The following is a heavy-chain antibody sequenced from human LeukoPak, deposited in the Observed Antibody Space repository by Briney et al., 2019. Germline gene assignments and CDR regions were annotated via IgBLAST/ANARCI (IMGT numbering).Heavy chain of an antibody. CDR1: GGSISSYY. J-gene: IGHJ4*02. CDR3: ARRPRKSGSYDGPSGLDY. V-gene: IGHV4-34*01. D-gene: IGHD1-26*01. Sequence: PSETLSLTCTVSGGSISSYYWSWIRQPPGKGLEWIGEVDDSGSINYNPSLKSRVTISVDTSKNQFSLKLSSVTAADRAVYYCARRPRKSGSYDGPSGLDYWGQGTQVTVSS. CDR2: VDDSGSI.